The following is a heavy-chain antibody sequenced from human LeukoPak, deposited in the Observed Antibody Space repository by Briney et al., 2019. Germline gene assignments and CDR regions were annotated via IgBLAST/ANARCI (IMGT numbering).Heavy chain of an antibody. CDR3: AXXXXXXHLRYYFDY. CDR2: INPNSGGT. Sequence: GASVKVSCKASGYTFTGYYMHWVRQAPGQGLEWMGWINPNSGGTNYAQKFQGRVTMTRDTSISTAYMELSRLRSDDTAVYYCAXXXXXXHLRYYFDYWGQGTLVTVSS. V-gene: IGHV1-2*02. CDR1: GYTFTGYY. J-gene: IGHJ4*02.